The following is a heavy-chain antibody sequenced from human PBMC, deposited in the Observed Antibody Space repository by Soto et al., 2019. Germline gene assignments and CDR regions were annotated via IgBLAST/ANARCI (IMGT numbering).Heavy chain of an antibody. CDR1: GGPFNNHA. V-gene: IGHV1-69*01. Sequence: QVQLVQSGAEVKKPGSSVKVSCKTSGGPFNNHAINWVRQAPGQGLEWVGLVIPTLATADYAQKFQGRVTMTAYEVTNTAYMELSTLTSVDTGVYYCASDYGENNAFDIWGQGILVIVSS. D-gene: IGHD4-17*01. J-gene: IGHJ3*02. CDR3: ASDYGENNAFDI. CDR2: VIPTLATA.